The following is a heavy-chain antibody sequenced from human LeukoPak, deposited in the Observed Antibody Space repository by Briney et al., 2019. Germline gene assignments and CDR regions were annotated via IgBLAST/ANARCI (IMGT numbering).Heavy chain of an antibody. Sequence: SETLSLTCTVSGGSISTYYWNWIRQPPGKGLEWIGYIYHSGSTNYNPSLQSRVTISVDTSKNQFSLNLNSVTAADTALYYCARGGAARLHFQNWGQGTLVTVSS. V-gene: IGHV4-59*01. D-gene: IGHD6-6*01. J-gene: IGHJ1*01. CDR3: ARGGAARLHFQN. CDR1: GGSISTYY. CDR2: IYHSGST.